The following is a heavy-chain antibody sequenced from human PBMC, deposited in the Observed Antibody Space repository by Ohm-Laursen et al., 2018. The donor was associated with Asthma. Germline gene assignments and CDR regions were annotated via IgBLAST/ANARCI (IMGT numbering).Heavy chain of an antibody. CDR1: GFTFRSYA. J-gene: IGHJ3*02. D-gene: IGHD2-15*01. CDR3: ARRYCSGGSCYSLWDAFDI. CDR2: ISNDGTNK. Sequence: SLRLSCAASGFTFRSYAMHWVRQAPGKGLEWVAVISNDGTNKYYADSVKGRFTMSRDNSKNTLYLQMNSLRAEDTAVYYCARRYCSGGSCYSLWDAFDIWGQGTMVTVSS. V-gene: IGHV3-30-3*01.